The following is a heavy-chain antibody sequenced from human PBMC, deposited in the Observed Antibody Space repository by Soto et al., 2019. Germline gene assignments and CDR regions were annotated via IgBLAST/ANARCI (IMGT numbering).Heavy chain of an antibody. J-gene: IGHJ4*02. CDR3: ARVSYTYGPFDY. D-gene: IGHD5-18*01. V-gene: IGHV4-59*01. CDR2: IYYSGST. CDR1: GGSISSYY. Sequence: SETLSLTCTVSGGSISSYYWSWIRQPPGKGLEWIGYIYYSGSTNYNPSLKSRVTISVDTSKNQFSLKLSSVTAADTAVYYCARVSYTYGPFDYWGQGTLVTSPQ.